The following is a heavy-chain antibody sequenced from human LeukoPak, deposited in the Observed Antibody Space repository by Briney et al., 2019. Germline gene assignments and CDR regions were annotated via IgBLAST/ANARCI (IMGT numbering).Heavy chain of an antibody. D-gene: IGHD3-10*01. V-gene: IGHV4-59*01. Sequence: PSETLSLTCTVSGGSMSSYYWSWIRQPPGKGLEWIGYIHYSGGTNYNPSLKSRVTILVDTSKNQFSLKLSSVTAADTAVFYCARDKGSYPYYLDYWGQGTLVTVSS. CDR1: GGSMSSYY. J-gene: IGHJ4*02. CDR3: ARDKGSYPYYLDY. CDR2: IHYSGGT.